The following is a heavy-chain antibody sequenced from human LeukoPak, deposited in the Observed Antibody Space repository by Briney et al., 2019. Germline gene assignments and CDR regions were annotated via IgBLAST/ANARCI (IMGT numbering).Heavy chain of an antibody. D-gene: IGHD1-26*01. CDR2: IYYSGST. J-gene: IGHJ5*02. Sequence: PSETLSLTCTVSGGSISSSSYYWGWIRQPPGKGLEWIGSIYYSGSTYYNPSLKSRVTISVDTSKNQFSLKLSSVTAADTAVYYCARVLIVGAPFDPWGQGTLVTVSS. CDR1: GGSISSSSYY. V-gene: IGHV4-39*07. CDR3: ARVLIVGAPFDP.